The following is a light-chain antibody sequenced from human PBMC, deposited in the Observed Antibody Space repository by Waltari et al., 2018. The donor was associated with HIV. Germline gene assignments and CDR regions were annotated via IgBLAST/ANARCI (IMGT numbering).Light chain of an antibody. J-gene: IGKJ5*01. CDR3: QQYFNYPLT. CDR2: GAS. V-gene: IGKV1-8*01. Sequence: AIRLTQSPTSLSASTCDRITITCRPSQDISTYLAWFQQKPGEAPHLLIYGASSLENGVPSRFSGSGSGTNFSLTISCLQSEDFATYFCQQYFNYPLTFGQGTRLVIK. CDR1: QDISTY.